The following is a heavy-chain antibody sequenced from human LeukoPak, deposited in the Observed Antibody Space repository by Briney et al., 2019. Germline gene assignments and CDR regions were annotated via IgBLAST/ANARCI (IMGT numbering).Heavy chain of an antibody. V-gene: IGHV3-23*01. CDR2: ISGSGGST. CDR1: GFTFSSYA. CDR3: AKSQDGGRLFHFDY. Sequence: GGSLRLSCAASGFTFSSYAMSWVRQAPGEGLEWVSVISGSGGSTYSADSVKGRFTISRDNSKNTLYLQMNSLRAEDTAVYFCAKSQDGGRLFHFDYWGQGTPVTVSS. D-gene: IGHD1-26*01. J-gene: IGHJ4*02.